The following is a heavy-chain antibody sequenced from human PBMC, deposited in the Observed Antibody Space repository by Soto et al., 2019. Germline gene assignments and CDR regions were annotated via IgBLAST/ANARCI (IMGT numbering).Heavy chain of an antibody. Sequence: PGGSLRLSCAASGFTFSSYDMHWVRQATGKGLEWVSAIGTAGDTYYPGSVKGRFTISRENAKNSLYLQMNSLRAEDTAVYYCARSVPILPGPGYGMDVWGQGTTVTVSS. CDR2: IGTAGDT. J-gene: IGHJ6*02. CDR1: GFTFSSYD. D-gene: IGHD2-2*01. V-gene: IGHV3-13*01. CDR3: ARSVPILPGPGYGMDV.